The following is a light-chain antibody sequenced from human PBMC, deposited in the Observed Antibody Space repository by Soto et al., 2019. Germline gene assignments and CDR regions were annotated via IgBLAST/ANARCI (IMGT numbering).Light chain of an antibody. V-gene: IGLV2-14*01. CDR1: SSDIGAYNY. J-gene: IGLJ1*01. CDR2: EVT. CDR3: SSYSSAIAFV. Sequence: QSALTQPASVSGSPGQSITISCTGTSSDIGAYNYGSWYQQHPGKAPKLMIYEVTNRPSGISNRFSGSRSGNTASLRISGLQAEDEADYYCSSYSSAIAFVFGTGTQLTV.